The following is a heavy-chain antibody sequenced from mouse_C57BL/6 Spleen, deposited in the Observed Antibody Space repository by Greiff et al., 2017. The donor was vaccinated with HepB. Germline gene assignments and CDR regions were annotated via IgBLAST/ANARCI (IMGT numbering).Heavy chain of an antibody. CDR3: ARGGDSSGYEAWFAY. CDR2: IDPNSGGT. Sequence: QVQLQQPGAELVKPGASVKLSCKASGYTFTSYWMHWVKQRPGRGLEWIGRIDPNSGGTKYNEKFKSKATLTVDKPSSTAYMQRSSLTSEDSAVYYGARGGDSSGYEAWFAYWGQGTLVTVSA. V-gene: IGHV1-72*01. D-gene: IGHD3-2*02. CDR1: GYTFTSYW. J-gene: IGHJ3*01.